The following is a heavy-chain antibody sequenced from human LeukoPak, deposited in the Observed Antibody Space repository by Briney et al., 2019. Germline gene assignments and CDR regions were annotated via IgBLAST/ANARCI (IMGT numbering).Heavy chain of an antibody. CDR3: VRFQPVYSNSYGWFDP. D-gene: IGHD6-6*01. V-gene: IGHV3-53*01. Sequence: GGSLRLSCAASGFTVSSNYMNWVHQAPGKGLEWVSLIYSDGSTYYADSVKGRFIISRDNSANTLYLQMNSLRAEDTAVYYCVRFQPVYSNSYGWFDPWGQGTLVTVSS. CDR2: IYSDGST. CDR1: GFTVSSNY. J-gene: IGHJ5*02.